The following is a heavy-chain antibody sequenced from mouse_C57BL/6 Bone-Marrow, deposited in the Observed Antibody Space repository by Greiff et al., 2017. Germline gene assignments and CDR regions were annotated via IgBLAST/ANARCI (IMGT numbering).Heavy chain of an antibody. CDR1: GFTFSDYG. Sequence: EVMLVESGGGLVQPGGSLKLSCAASGFTFSDYGMAWVRQAPRKGPEWVAFISNLAYSIYYADTVTGRFTISRENAKNTLYLEMSSLRSEDTAMYYCARRGGSSYWYFDVWGTGTTVTVSS. CDR3: ARRGGSSYWYFDV. V-gene: IGHV5-15*04. D-gene: IGHD1-1*01. J-gene: IGHJ1*03. CDR2: ISNLAYSI.